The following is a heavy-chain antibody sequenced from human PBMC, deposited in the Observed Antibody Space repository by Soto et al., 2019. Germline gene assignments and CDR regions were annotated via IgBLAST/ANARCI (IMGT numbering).Heavy chain of an antibody. J-gene: IGHJ4*02. CDR1: GFTFSSYG. CDR2: ISYDGSNK. V-gene: IGHV3-30*18. D-gene: IGHD6-13*01. Sequence: QVQLVESGGGVVQPGRSLRLSCAASGFTFSSYGMHWVRQAPGKGLEWVAVISYDGSNKYYADSVKGRFTISRDNSKNTLYLQMNSLRAEDTAVYYCAKDSRRGFRGQLVFGDFDYWGQGTLVTVSS. CDR3: AKDSRRGFRGQLVFGDFDY.